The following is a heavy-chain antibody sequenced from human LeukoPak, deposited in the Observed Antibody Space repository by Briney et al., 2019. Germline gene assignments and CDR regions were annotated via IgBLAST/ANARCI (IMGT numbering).Heavy chain of an antibody. V-gene: IGHV4-31*03. D-gene: IGHD6-13*01. J-gene: IGHJ4*02. CDR3: VRRITVAGLFDY. Sequence: SQTLSLTCTVSGGSISSDGYYWSWMRQHPGRGLEWIGYIYDRGSTYYNPSLMSRATVSADRSKNQFSLKLTSVTAADTAVYFCVRRITVAGLFDYWGQGILVTVSS. CDR2: IYDRGST. CDR1: GGSISSDGYY.